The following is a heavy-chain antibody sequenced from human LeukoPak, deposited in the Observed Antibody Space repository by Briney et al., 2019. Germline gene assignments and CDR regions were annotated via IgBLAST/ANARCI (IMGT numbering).Heavy chain of an antibody. CDR1: GGSISSGGYY. CDR2: IYYSGST. CDR3: ARDRTGEVYDY. D-gene: IGHD3-16*01. J-gene: IGHJ4*02. Sequence: TPETLSLTCTVSGGSISSGGYYWSWIRQHPGKGLEWIGYIYYSGSTYYNPSLKSRVTISVDTSKNQFSLKLSSVTAADTAVYYCARDRTGEVYDYWGQGTLVTVSS. V-gene: IGHV4-31*03.